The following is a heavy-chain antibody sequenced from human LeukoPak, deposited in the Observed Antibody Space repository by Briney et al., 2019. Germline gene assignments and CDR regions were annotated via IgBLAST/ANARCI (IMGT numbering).Heavy chain of an antibody. CDR2: FDPEDGET. D-gene: IGHD3-22*01. V-gene: IGHV1-24*01. CDR3: AISSGYYHHFDY. Sequence: ASVNVSCKVSGYTLTELSMHWVRQAPGKGLEWMGGFDPEDGETIYAQKFQGRVTMTEDTSTDTAYMELSSLRSEDTAVYYCAISSGYYHHFDYWGQGTLVTVSS. J-gene: IGHJ4*02. CDR1: GYTLTELS.